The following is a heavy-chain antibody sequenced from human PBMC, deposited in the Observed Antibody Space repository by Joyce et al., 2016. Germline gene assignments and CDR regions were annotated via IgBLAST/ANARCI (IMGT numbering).Heavy chain of an antibody. D-gene: IGHD6-6*01. V-gene: IGHV3-23*01. Sequence: EVQLLESGRGLVQPAGSLRLSCAASGFTFSSYAISWVRQAAGKGLEWVYVVSGSDGSIYDADSVKVRFAFSRDNSKNTLYLQMNSLRAEDTAVYYCAKVAEGSAVYFYYMDVWGKGTTVTVSS. CDR1: GFTFSSYA. CDR2: VSGSDGSI. CDR3: AKVAEGSAVYFYYMDV. J-gene: IGHJ6*03.